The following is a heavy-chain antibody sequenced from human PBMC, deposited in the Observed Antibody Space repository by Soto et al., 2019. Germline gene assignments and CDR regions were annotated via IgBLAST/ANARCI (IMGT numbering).Heavy chain of an antibody. CDR1: GGSVSSSNW. CDR3: ASVGSDDDNSGDYLP. V-gene: IGHV4-4*02. Sequence: KPSETLSLTCIVSGGSVSSSNWWSWVRQPPGKGLEWIGEIYHSGSTTYNPSLKSRATISVDKSENQFSLRLKSVTAADTAVYYCASVGSDDDNSGDYLPWGPGTLVTVSS. J-gene: IGHJ5*02. CDR2: IYHSGST. D-gene: IGHD3-22*01.